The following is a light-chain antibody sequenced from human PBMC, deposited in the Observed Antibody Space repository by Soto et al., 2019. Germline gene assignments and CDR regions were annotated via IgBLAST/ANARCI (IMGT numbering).Light chain of an antibody. Sequence: DIMMTYPPANLSVSPGGIATVSCRASQSISDTLAWYQQKPGQAPRLLIHGASTRATGFPARFSGSGSGTDFTLTISSLQSEDFAVYYCQKYNNWPWAVGQGTKVDIK. CDR1: QSISDT. CDR3: QKYNNWPWA. J-gene: IGKJ1*01. CDR2: GAS. V-gene: IGKV3-15*01.